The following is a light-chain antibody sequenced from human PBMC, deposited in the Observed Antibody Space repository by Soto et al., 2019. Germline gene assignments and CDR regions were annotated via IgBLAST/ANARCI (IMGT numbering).Light chain of an antibody. CDR1: SSDVGGYNY. J-gene: IGLJ1*01. CDR3: CSHAGDNTYV. Sequence: LTQPPSASGSPGQSVTISCTGTSSDVGGYNYVSWYQQHPGKAPKLMIYEVTKRPSGVPDRFSGSKSGNTASLTVSGLQAEDEADYFCCSHAGDNTYVFGTGTKVTVL. V-gene: IGLV2-8*01. CDR2: EVT.